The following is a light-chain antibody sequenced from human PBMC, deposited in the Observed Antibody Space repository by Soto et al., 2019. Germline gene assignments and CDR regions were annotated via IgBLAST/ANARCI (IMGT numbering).Light chain of an antibody. CDR1: QRISSY. Sequence: RCSITKSVGDRVTLTCRAGQRISSYLNWYQQKPGKAPKLLIYAASSLQSGVPSRFSGSGSGTDFTLTISSLQREDFATYYCQQSYSTPRTFGQGTKVDIK. CDR3: QQSYSTPRT. J-gene: IGKJ1*01. CDR2: AAS. V-gene: IGKV1-39*01.